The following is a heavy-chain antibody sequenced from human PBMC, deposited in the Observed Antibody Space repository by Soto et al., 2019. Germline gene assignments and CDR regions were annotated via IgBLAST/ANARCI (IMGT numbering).Heavy chain of an antibody. D-gene: IGHD3-10*01. Sequence: EVQLVESGGGLVQPGGSLRLSCAASGFTFSSYWMHWVRQAPGKGLVWVARINSDGSSISYADSVKGRFTISRDNAKNTLYLQMNSLRDEDTAVYYCAKRTSMSGNYYFDYWGQGILVTGSS. CDR2: INSDGSSI. CDR3: AKRTSMSGNYYFDY. CDR1: GFTFSSYW. J-gene: IGHJ4*02. V-gene: IGHV3-74*01.